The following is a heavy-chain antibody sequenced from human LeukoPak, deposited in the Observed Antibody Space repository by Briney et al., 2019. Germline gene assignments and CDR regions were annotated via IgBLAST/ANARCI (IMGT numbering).Heavy chain of an antibody. Sequence: GGSLRLSCAASGFTFSVHWMSWIRQAPGKGLEWVSYISSGGSSIFYADSVKGRFTISRDNAENSLYLQMNSLRAEDTAVYYCARVRGSYGYFDYWGQGTLVPVSS. CDR1: GFTFSVHW. J-gene: IGHJ4*02. CDR3: ARVRGSYGYFDY. D-gene: IGHD1-26*01. V-gene: IGHV3-11*01. CDR2: ISSGGSSI.